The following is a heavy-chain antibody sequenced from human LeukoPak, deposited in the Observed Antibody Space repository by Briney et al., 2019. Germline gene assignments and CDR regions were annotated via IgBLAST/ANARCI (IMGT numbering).Heavy chain of an antibody. CDR2: ISDRGGST. Sequence: GGSLRLSCVASGFTFSSYAMSWVRQAPGKGLEWVSAISDRGGSTYYADSVKGRFTISGDSSKNTLYLQMNSLRAEDTAVYYCAKEGIVATRRYFDLWGRGTLVTVSS. J-gene: IGHJ2*01. CDR1: GFTFSSYA. V-gene: IGHV3-23*01. D-gene: IGHD5-12*01. CDR3: AKEGIVATRRYFDL.